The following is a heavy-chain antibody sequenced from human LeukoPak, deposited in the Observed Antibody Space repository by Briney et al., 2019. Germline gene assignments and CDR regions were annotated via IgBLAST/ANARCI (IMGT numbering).Heavy chain of an antibody. V-gene: IGHV3-30-3*01. CDR3: AKDGATWRCPGAH. D-gene: IGHD2-8*02. J-gene: IGHJ4*02. CDR2: ISYDGNKK. CDR1: GFMFSGYA. Sequence: GRSLRLSCAASGFMFSGYAIHWVRQAPGKGLEWVAVISYDGNKKFYADSVMGRFTVSRDNSKNTVFLQMNSLRAEDTAVYYCAKDGATWRCPGAHWGQGTLVTVSS.